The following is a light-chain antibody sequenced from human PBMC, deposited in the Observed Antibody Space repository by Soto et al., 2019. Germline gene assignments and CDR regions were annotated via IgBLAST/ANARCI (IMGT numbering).Light chain of an antibody. Sequence: QSVLTQPPSVSGAPGQRVTISCTGSSPNIGAGFDVHWYQQLPGTAPKLLIYGNTNRPSGVPDRFSGSKSGTSASLAISGLQAEDEADYYCQSYDRSLSGGWVFGXGTKLTVL. V-gene: IGLV1-40*01. CDR3: QSYDRSLSGGWV. J-gene: IGLJ3*02. CDR1: SPNIGAGFD. CDR2: GNT.